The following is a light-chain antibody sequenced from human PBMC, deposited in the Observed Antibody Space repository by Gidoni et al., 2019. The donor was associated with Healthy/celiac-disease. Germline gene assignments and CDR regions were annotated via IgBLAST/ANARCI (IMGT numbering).Light chain of an antibody. CDR1: QSVLYSSNNKNY. Sequence: DIVMTQSPDSRSVSLGERATINCKPSQSVLYSSNNKNYLAWYQQKPGQPPKLLIYWASTRESGVPDRFSGSGSGTDFTLTISSLQAEDVAVYYCHQDYSPPYTFGQGTKLEIK. CDR2: WAS. CDR3: HQDYSPPYT. J-gene: IGKJ2*01. V-gene: IGKV4-1*01.